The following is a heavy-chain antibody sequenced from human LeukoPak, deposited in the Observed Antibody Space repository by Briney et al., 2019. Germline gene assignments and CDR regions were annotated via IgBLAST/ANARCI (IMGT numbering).Heavy chain of an antibody. V-gene: IGHV4-59*01. CDR1: GGSISSYY. CDR3: ARSYYDSSGYFVRDAFDI. D-gene: IGHD3-22*01. Sequence: PSETPSLTCTVSGGSISSYYWSWIRQPPGKGLEWIGYIYYSGSTNYNPSLKSRVTMSVDTSKNQFSLKLSSVTAADTAVYYCARSYYDSSGYFVRDAFDIWGQGTMVTVSS. J-gene: IGHJ3*02. CDR2: IYYSGST.